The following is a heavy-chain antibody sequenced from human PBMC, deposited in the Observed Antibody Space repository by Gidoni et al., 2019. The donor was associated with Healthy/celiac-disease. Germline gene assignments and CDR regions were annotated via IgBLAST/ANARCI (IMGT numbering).Heavy chain of an antibody. V-gene: IGHV1-18*04. J-gene: IGHJ6*02. CDR3: ARERPYSNSHYYYYGMDV. D-gene: IGHD4-4*01. Sequence: QVQLVQSGAEVKKPAASVQVSCQASGYTFPSYGISWVRQAPGQGLEWMGWISAYNGNTNYAQKLQGRVTMTTDTSTSTAYMELRSLRSDDTAVYYCARERPYSNSHYYYYGMDVWGQGTTVTVSS. CDR2: ISAYNGNT. CDR1: GYTFPSYG.